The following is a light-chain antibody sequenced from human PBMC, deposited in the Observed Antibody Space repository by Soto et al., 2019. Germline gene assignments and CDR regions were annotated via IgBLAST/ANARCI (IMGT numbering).Light chain of an antibody. CDR3: QKYDSAPWT. CDR1: QGIGDH. Sequence: DIQMTQSPSSLSASVGDRVTITCRASQGIGDHLAWYQQKPGKVPKLLIYAASDLQSGVPSRFSGSGSGTDFTLTISSLKAEDVATYYCQKYDSAPWTFGQGTKVEIK. V-gene: IGKV1-27*01. CDR2: AAS. J-gene: IGKJ1*01.